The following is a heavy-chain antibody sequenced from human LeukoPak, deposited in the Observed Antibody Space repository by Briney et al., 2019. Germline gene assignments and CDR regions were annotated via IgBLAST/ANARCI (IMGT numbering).Heavy chain of an antibody. D-gene: IGHD2-2*02. V-gene: IGHV4-4*07. CDR2: IYTSGST. CDR3: ARVGCSSTSCYNGIDWFDP. J-gene: IGHJ5*02. CDR1: GGSISSYY. Sequence: PSETLSLTCTVSGGSISSYYWSWIRQPAGKGLEWIGRIYTSGSTNYNPSLKSRVTMSVDTSKNQFSLKLSSVTAADTAVYYCARVGCSSTSCYNGIDWFDPWGQGTLVTVSS.